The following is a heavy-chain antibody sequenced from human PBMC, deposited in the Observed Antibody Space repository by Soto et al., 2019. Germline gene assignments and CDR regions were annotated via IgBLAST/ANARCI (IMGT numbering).Heavy chain of an antibody. CDR3: AREGEYIWGSYHY. D-gene: IGHD3-16*02. CDR1: GGSISSYY. V-gene: IGHV4-59*01. CDR2: IYYSGST. Sequence: SETLSLTCTVSGGSISSYYWSWIRQPPGKGLEWIGHIYYSGSTNYNPSLKSRVTISVDTSKNQFSLKLSSVTAADTAVYYCAREGEYIWGSYHYWGQGTLVTVPQ. J-gene: IGHJ4*02.